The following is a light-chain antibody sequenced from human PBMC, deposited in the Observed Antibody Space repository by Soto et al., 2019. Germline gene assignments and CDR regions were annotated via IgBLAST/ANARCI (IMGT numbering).Light chain of an antibody. CDR2: GAS. Sequence: EIVMTQYPDTLSVSPGETVTLTCRASQSVRTNLAWYQHKPGQSPRLLIYGASNRATGFPARFSGSGSGTEFTLTISSRQSEDFAFYYCQQYNDNWPTFGQGTKVEIK. CDR1: QSVRTN. V-gene: IGKV3-15*01. J-gene: IGKJ1*01. CDR3: QQYNDNWPT.